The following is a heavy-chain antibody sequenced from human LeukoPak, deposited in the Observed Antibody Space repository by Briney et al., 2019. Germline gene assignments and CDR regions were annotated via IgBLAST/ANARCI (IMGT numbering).Heavy chain of an antibody. J-gene: IGHJ4*02. CDR3: ARAVPSYCGGDRYPTDY. CDR2: ISYDGSNK. D-gene: IGHD2-21*02. V-gene: IGHV3-30-3*01. Sequence: GGSLRLSCAASGFTFSSYAMHWVRQAPGKGLEWVAVISYDGSNKYYADSVKGRFTISRDNSKNTLYLQMNSLRAEDTAVYYCARAVPSYCGGDRYPTDYWGQGTLVTVSS. CDR1: GFTFSSYA.